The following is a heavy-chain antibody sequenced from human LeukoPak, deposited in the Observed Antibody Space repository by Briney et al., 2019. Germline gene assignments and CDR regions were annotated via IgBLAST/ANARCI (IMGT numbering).Heavy chain of an antibody. V-gene: IGHV4-39*07. Sequence: SETLSLTCTVSGGSISSSSYYWGWIRQPPGKGLEWIGSIYYSGSTYCNPSLKSRVTISVDTSKNQFSLKLSSVTAADTAVYYCASLVGGVITGTTFPPPDYWGQGTLVTVSS. D-gene: IGHD1-7*01. J-gene: IGHJ4*02. CDR1: GGSISSSSYY. CDR3: ASLVGGVITGTTFPPPDY. CDR2: IYYSGST.